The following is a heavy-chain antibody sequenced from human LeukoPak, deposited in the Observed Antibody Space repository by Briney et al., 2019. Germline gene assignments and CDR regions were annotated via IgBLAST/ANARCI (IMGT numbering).Heavy chain of an antibody. CDR1: GFTFDDYA. Sequence: PGGSLRLSCAASGFTFDDYAMHWVRQAPGKGLEWVSGISWNSGSIGYADSVKGRFTISRDNAKNSLYLQMNSLRAEDTALYYCAKDLPYCSGGSCGYYFDYWGQGTLVTVYS. V-gene: IGHV3-9*01. CDR3: AKDLPYCSGGSCGYYFDY. CDR2: ISWNSGSI. D-gene: IGHD2-15*01. J-gene: IGHJ4*02.